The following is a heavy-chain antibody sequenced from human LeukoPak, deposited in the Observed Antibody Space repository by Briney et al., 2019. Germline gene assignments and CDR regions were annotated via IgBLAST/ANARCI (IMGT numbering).Heavy chain of an antibody. J-gene: IGHJ5*02. CDR2: INHSGST. CDR1: GGSFSGYY. Sequence: SETLSLTCAVSGGSFSGYYWSWLRQPPGKGLEWIGEINHSGSTNYNPSLKSRVTISLDTSKNQFPLMLIYGPAADPAVSYCARRRRDCTNGVCYKPGNWFDPWGQGTLVTVSS. V-gene: IGHV4-34*01. CDR3: ARRRRDCTNGVCYKPGNWFDP. D-gene: IGHD2-8*01.